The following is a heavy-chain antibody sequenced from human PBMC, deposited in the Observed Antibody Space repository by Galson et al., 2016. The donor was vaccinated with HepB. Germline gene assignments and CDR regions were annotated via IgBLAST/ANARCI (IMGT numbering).Heavy chain of an antibody. CDR3: AKDRPANSGSYLGYFDY. V-gene: IGHV3-30*18. D-gene: IGHD1-26*01. CDR2: ISYDETYK. Sequence: SLRLSCAASGFTFSNFGMHWVRQAPGKGLEWVAVISYDETYKYYADSVKGRFTISRDNSKNTLYLQMNSLRPEDTAGYYYAKDRPANSGSYLGYFDYWGPGTLVTVSS. CDR1: GFTFSNFG. J-gene: IGHJ4*01.